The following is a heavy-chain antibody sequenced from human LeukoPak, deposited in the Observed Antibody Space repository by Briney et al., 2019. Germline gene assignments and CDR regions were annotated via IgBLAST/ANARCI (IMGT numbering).Heavy chain of an antibody. CDR3: ARGEYSSSFYYFDY. CDR2: ISSSGSTI. J-gene: IGHJ4*02. V-gene: IGHV3-11*01. Sequence: GGCLRLSCAASGFTFSDYYMSWIRQAPGKGLEWVSYISSSGSTIYYADSVKGRFTISRDNAKNSLYLQMNSLRAEDTAVYYCARGEYSSSFYYFDYWGQGTLVTVSS. D-gene: IGHD6-13*01. CDR1: GFTFSDYY.